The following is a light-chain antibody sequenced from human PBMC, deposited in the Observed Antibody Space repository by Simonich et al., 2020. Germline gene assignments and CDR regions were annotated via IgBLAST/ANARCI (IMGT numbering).Light chain of an antibody. Sequence: QSALTQPRSVSGSPGQSVTISCTGTSSDVGGYNYVSWYQQHPGKAPKLMIYDVSNRPSGVPYRFSGSKSGNTASLTISGLQAEDEADYYCCSYAGSYTLVFGGGTKLTVL. CDR3: CSYAGSYTLV. CDR2: DVS. V-gene: IGLV2-11*01. J-gene: IGLJ2*01. CDR1: SSDVGGYNY.